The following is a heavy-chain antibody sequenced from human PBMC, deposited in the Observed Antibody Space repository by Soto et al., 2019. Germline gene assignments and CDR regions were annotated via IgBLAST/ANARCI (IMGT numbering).Heavy chain of an antibody. CDR1: GYTFTSYY. D-gene: IGHD1-26*01. V-gene: IGHV1-46*01. J-gene: IGHJ5*02. CDR2: INPSGGST. CDR3: ARVVGATSSYNWFDP. Sequence: ASVKVSCKASGYTFTSYYMHWVRQAPGQGLEWMGIINPSGGSTSYAQKFQGRVTMTRDTSTSTVYMELSSLRSEDTAVYYCARVVGATSSYNWFDPWGQGTLVTVSS.